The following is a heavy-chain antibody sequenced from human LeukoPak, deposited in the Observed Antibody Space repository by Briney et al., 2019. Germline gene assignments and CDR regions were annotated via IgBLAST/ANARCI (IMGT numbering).Heavy chain of an antibody. Sequence: PSETLSLTCAVNGGSFSGYYWIWIRQPPGKGLEWIGEINHSGSTNYNPSLKSRVTLSVDTSKNQFSLKLSSVTAADTAVYYCARGGECGSCDGFDMWGQGIMVTVSS. CDR3: ARGGECGSCDGFDM. CDR2: INHSGST. CDR1: GGSFSGYY. D-gene: IGHD2-15*01. J-gene: IGHJ3*02. V-gene: IGHV4-34*01.